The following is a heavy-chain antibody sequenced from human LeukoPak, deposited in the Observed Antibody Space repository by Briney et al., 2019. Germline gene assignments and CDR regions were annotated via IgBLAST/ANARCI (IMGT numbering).Heavy chain of an antibody. D-gene: IGHD2-21*02. CDR2: ISGSGGST. CDR1: GFTFSSYA. Sequence: GGSLRLSCAASGFTFSSYAMSWVRQAPGKGLEWVSAISGSGGSTYYADSVKGRFTISRDNSKNTLYLQMNSLRAEDTAVYCCAKDTPTPPYCGGDCYSGEYFDYWGQGTLVTVSS. CDR3: AKDTPTPPYCGGDCYSGEYFDY. V-gene: IGHV3-23*01. J-gene: IGHJ4*02.